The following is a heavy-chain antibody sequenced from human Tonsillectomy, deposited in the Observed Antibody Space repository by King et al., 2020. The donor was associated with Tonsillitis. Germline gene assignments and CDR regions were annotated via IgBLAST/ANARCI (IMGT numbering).Heavy chain of an antibody. D-gene: IGHD6-13*01. CDR3: TTTLEWYISNWYPDY. CDR1: GFTFSNAW. Sequence: VQLVESGGGLVKPGGSLRLSCAASGFTFSNAWMSWVRQAPGKGLEWVGRIKSKTDGGTTDYAAPVKGRFTISRDDSKNTLYLQMNRQKTEDTAVYYCTTTLEWYISNWYPDYWGQGTLVTVAS. CDR2: IKSKTDGGTT. V-gene: IGHV3-15*01. J-gene: IGHJ4*02.